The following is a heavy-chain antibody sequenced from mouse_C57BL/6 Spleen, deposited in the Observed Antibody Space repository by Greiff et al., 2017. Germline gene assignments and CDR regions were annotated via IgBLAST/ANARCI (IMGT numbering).Heavy chain of an antibody. V-gene: IGHV14-1*01. CDR1: GFNITDYY. Sequence: VQLQQSGAELVRPGASVKLSCTASGFNITDYYMHWVKQRPEQGLAWIGRIDPEDGDTEYAPKFQGKATMTADASSNTAYLQLSSLTSEDTAVYYCTTVTTVGYYFDDWGKGTTLTVSS. CDR3: TTVTTVGYYFDD. D-gene: IGHD1-1*01. J-gene: IGHJ2*01. CDR2: IDPEDGDT.